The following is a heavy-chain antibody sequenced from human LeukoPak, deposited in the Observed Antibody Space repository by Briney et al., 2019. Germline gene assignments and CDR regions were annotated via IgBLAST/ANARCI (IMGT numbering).Heavy chain of an antibody. CDR1: GGSISSSSYY. J-gene: IGHJ4*02. V-gene: IGHV4-39*07. Sequence: PSETLSLTCTVSGGSISSSSYYWGWIRQPPGKGLEWIGSIYYSGSTYYNPSLKSRVTISVDTSKNQFSLKLSSVTAADTAVYYCARGGYSHGYSTLDHWGQGTLVTVSS. CDR3: ARGGYSHGYSTLDH. CDR2: IYYSGST. D-gene: IGHD5-18*01.